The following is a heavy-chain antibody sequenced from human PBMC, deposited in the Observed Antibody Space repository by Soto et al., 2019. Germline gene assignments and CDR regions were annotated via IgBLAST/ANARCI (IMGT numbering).Heavy chain of an antibody. Sequence: SVKVSCKASGFTFTSSAVQWVRQARGQRLEWIGWIVVGSGNTNYAQKFQERVTITRDMSTSTAYMELSSLRSEDTAVYYCVFFKCYGDHRDLYSFPTRRSSDL. D-gene: IGHD4-17*01. V-gene: IGHV1-58*01. CDR1: GFTFTSSA. CDR2: IVVGSGNT. CDR3: VFFKCYGDHRDLYSFPTRRSSDL. J-gene: IGHJ2*01.